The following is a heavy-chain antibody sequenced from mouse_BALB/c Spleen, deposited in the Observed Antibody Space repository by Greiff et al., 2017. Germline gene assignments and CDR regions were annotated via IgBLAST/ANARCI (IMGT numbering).Heavy chain of an antibody. V-gene: IGHV2-6-7*01. J-gene: IGHJ3*01. D-gene: IGHD2-1*01. CDR3: AREGGNYVPCAY. CDR2: LWGDGST. CDR1: GFSLTGYG. Sequence: VQLQQSGPGLVAPSQSLSITCTVSGFSLTGYGVNWVRQPPGKGLEWLGMLWGDGSTDYNSALKSRRSISKANSKSQVFLKMNSLQTDDTARYYCAREGGNYVPCAYWGQGTLVTVSA.